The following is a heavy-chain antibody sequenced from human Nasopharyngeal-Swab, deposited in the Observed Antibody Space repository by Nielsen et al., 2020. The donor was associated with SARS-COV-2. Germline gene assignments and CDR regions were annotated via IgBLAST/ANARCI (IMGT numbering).Heavy chain of an antibody. Sequence: WVRQAPGQGLEWMGGIIPIFGTTDYAQKFQGTVTITVDESTSTVYMELNSLRFEDTAVYYCAKGVRYFDFLPPNTYYYYGLDLWGQGTTVTVSS. CDR2: IIPIFGTT. CDR3: AKGVRYFDFLPPNTYYYYGLDL. J-gene: IGHJ6*02. D-gene: IGHD3-9*01. V-gene: IGHV1-69*01.